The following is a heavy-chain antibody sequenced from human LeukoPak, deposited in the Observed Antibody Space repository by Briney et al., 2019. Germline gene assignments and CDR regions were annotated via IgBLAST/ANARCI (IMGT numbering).Heavy chain of an antibody. CDR1: GYTLTNFS. D-gene: IGHD5-18*01. J-gene: IGHJ4*02. V-gene: IGHV1-24*01. Sequence: GASVKVSCKVSGYTLTNFSMHWVRQAPGKGLEWMGGFNPEDGETIYAQKFQGRVTMTEDTSTNTAYMELSSLRSEDTAVYYCARTNTAMVEASLDSWGEGTLSPSPQ. CDR2: FNPEDGET. CDR3: ARTNTAMVEASLDS.